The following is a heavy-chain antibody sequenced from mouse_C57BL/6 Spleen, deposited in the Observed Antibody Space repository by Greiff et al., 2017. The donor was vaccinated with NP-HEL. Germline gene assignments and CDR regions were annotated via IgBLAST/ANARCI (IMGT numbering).Heavy chain of an antibody. V-gene: IGHV1-66*01. J-gene: IGHJ4*01. CDR1: GYSFTSYY. Sequence: VQLHQSGPELVKPGASVKISCKASGYSFTSYYIHWVKQRPGQGLEWIGWIYPGSGNTKYNEKFKGKATLTADTSSSTAYMQLSSLTSEDSAVYYCARGGTRYAMDYWGQGTSVTVSS. CDR3: ARGGTRYAMDY. CDR2: IYPGSGNT. D-gene: IGHD3-3*01.